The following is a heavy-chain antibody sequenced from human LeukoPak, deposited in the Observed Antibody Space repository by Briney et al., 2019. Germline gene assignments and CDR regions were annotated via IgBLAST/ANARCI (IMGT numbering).Heavy chain of an antibody. CDR2: ISSIGSTM. CDR1: GFTFSTYA. J-gene: IGHJ4*02. Sequence: PGGSLRLSCAASGFTFSTYAMSWVRQAPGKGLEWVSYISSIGSTMYYADSVKGRFTISRDNAKNSVYLQMNSLRAEDTAVYYCTRALGYSYGRPIDYWGQGTLVTVSS. V-gene: IGHV3-48*03. CDR3: TRALGYSYGRPIDY. D-gene: IGHD5-18*01.